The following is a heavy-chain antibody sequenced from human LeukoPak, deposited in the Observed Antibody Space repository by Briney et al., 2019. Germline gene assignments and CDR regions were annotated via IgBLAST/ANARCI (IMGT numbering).Heavy chain of an antibody. CDR2: INWNGGST. V-gene: IGHV3-20*04. Sequence: GGSLRLSCVASGFTFDDYGMSWVRQAPGKGLEWVSGINWNGGSTGYADSVKGRFTISRDNAKNSLYLQMNSLRAEDTALYYCARRTTVTTLSRYYYYGMDVWGQGTTVTVSS. CDR1: GFTFDDYG. D-gene: IGHD4-17*01. CDR3: ARRTTVTTLSRYYYYGMDV. J-gene: IGHJ6*02.